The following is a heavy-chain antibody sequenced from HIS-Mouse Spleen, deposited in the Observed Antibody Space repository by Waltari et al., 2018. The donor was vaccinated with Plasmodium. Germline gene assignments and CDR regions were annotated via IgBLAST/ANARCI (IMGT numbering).Heavy chain of an antibody. CDR3: ARGMKSSSSAFDI. CDR2: IYSGGRK. D-gene: IGHD6-6*01. CDR1: GFTVSSNY. V-gene: IGHV3-53*01. J-gene: IGHJ3*02. Sequence: EVQLVESGGGLIQPGGSLRLSCAASGFTVSSNYMSWVRQVPGKGLVWVSVIYSGGRKYYAESVKGRFTISRYNSKNTLYLQMNSLRAEDTAVYYCARGMKSSSSAFDIWGQGTMVTVSS.